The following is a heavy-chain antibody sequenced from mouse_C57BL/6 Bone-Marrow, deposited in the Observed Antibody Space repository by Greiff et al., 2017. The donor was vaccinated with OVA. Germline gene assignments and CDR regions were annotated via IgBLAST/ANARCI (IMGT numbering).Heavy chain of an antibody. J-gene: IGHJ3*01. CDR1: GYAFTNYL. CDR2: INPGSGGT. CDR3: ARDYYGSFFAY. V-gene: IGHV1-54*01. Sequence: VKLMESGAELVRPGTSVKVSCKASGYAFTNYLIEWVKQRPGQGLEWIGVINPGSGGTNYNEKFKGKATLTADKSSSTAYMQLSSLTSEDSAVYFCARDYYGSFFAYWGQGTLVTVSA. D-gene: IGHD1-1*01.